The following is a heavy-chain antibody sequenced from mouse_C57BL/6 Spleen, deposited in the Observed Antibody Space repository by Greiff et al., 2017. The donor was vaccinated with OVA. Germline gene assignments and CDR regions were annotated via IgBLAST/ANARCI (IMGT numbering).Heavy chain of an antibody. CDR2: IDPETGGT. CDR1: GYTFTDYE. CDR3: TRGGLGGGFAY. J-gene: IGHJ3*01. Sequence: VHLVESGAELVRPGASVTLSCKASGYTFTDYEMHWVKQTPVHGLEWIGAIDPETGGTAYNQKFKGKAILTADKSSSTAYMELRSLTSEDSAVYYCTRGGLGGGFAYWGQGTLVTVSA. D-gene: IGHD4-1*01. V-gene: IGHV1-15*01.